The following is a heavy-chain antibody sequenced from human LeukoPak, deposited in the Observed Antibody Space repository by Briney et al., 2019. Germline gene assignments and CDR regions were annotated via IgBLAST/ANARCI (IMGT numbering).Heavy chain of an antibody. Sequence: GGSLRLSCAASGFTFSSYGMSWVRQAPGKGLEWVSIIYSGGSTFYADSVKGRFTISRDNSKNTLYLQMNSLRAEDTAMYYCARGGSYLSAFDIWGQGTMVTVSS. CDR3: ARGGSYLSAFDI. CDR2: IYSGGST. J-gene: IGHJ3*02. V-gene: IGHV3-53*01. D-gene: IGHD1-26*01. CDR1: GFTFSSYG.